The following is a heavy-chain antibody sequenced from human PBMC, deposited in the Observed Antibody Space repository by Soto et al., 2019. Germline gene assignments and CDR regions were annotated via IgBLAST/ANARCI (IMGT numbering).Heavy chain of an antibody. V-gene: IGHV4-59*01. CDR1: GGSISGSY. D-gene: IGHD6-19*01. J-gene: IGHJ4*02. Sequence: SETLSLTCSVSGGSISGSYWGWIRQSPGKGLEWLGYVYYTGSTNYSPSLRSRVSISVDTSKNEFSLRLSSVTAADTAVYFCARSVAVPGAHIDYWGQGTQVTVSS. CDR3: ARSVAVPGAHIDY. CDR2: VYYTGST.